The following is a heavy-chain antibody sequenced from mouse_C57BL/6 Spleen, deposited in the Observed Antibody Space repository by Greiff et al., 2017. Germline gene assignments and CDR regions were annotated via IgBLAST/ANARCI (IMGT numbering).Heavy chain of an antibody. CDR2: ISSGSSTI. J-gene: IGHJ1*03. CDR3: ARPYYGSSPYWYFDV. D-gene: IGHD1-1*01. Sequence: DVMLVESGGGLVKPGGSLKLSCAASGFTFSDYGMHWVRQAPEKGLEWVAYISSGSSTIYYADKVKGRITISRDNAKNTLFLQMTSLRSEDTAKYYCARPYYGSSPYWYFDVWGKGTTVTVSS. CDR1: GFTFSDYG. V-gene: IGHV5-17*01.